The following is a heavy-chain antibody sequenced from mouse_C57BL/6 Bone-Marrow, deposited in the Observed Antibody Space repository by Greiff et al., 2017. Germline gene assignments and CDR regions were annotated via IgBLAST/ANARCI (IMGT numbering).Heavy chain of an antibody. J-gene: IGHJ2*01. D-gene: IGHD2-3*01. V-gene: IGHV5-6*01. CDR2: ISSGGSYT. Sequence: EVQLQQSGGDLVKPGGSLKLSCAASGFTFSSYGMSWVRQTPDKRLEWVATISSGGSYTYYPDSVKGRFTISRDNAKNTLYLQMSSLKSEDTAMYYCASGDDGYFPPFDYWGQGTTLTVSS. CDR1: GFTFSSYG. CDR3: ASGDDGYFPPFDY.